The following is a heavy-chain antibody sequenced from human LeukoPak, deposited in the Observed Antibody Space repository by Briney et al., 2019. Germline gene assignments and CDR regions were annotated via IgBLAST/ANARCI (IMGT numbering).Heavy chain of an antibody. D-gene: IGHD2-21*02. CDR3: ARVVRGVVTSNWFDP. CDR1: GDSLNTYY. CDR2: VASSGTS. Sequence: PSETLSLTCTVSGDSLNTYYWAWIRQTPGKELEWIAFVASSGTSNYNPSLKSRVSISIDPSKNQFSLALTSVTPADTAVYYCARVVRGVVTSNWFDPWGQGTLVSVCS. J-gene: IGHJ5*02. V-gene: IGHV4-59*01.